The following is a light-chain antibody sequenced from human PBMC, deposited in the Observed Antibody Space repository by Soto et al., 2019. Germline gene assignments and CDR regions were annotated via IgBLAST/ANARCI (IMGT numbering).Light chain of an antibody. CDR2: AAS. CDR1: ESISSTN. J-gene: IGKJ5*01. Sequence: PGERATLSCRASESISSTNLGWYQQKPGQAPRLLIYAASSRATGIPVRFSGSGSGTDFTLTISRLEPEDFAVYYCQQSRSWPPTITFGQGTRLEIK. CDR3: QQSRSWPPTIT. V-gene: IGKV3D-20*02.